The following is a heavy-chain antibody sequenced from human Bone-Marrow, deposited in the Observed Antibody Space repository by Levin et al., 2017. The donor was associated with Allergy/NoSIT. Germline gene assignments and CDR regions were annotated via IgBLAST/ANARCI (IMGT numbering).Heavy chain of an antibody. CDR1: GYNFLNYY. V-gene: IGHV1-46*01. J-gene: IGHJ4*02. CDR2: INPSGGST. CDR3: ARGGDFTDY. D-gene: IGHD4-17*01. Sequence: GESLKISCKASGYNFLNYYMHWVRQAPGQGLEWMARINPSGGSTDYAQQFQGRATLTRDTSTSMVYMEMSSLTSEDTAVYYCARGGDFTDYWGQGTLVTVSS.